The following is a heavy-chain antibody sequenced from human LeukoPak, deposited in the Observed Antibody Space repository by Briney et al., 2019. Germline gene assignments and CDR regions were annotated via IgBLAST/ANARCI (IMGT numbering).Heavy chain of an antibody. V-gene: IGHV4-38-2*02. CDR1: GYSISSGYY. D-gene: IGHD6-13*01. CDR3: ARPKVLGIAAAPINYYYMDV. J-gene: IGHJ6*03. Sequence: SETLSLTCTVSGYSISSGYYWGWIRQPPGKGLEWIGSIYHSGSTYYNPSLKSRVTISVDTSKNQFSLKLSSVTAADTAVYYCARPKVLGIAAAPINYYYMDVWGKGTTVTVSS. CDR2: IYHSGST.